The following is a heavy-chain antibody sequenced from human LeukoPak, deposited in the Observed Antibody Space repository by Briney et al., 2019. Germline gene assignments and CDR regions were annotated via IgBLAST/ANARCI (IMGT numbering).Heavy chain of an antibody. CDR2: XXSGGST. Sequence: PGGSLRLSCAAYGFTVSSNYMSWDRQAPGKGLXXXXXXXSGGSTYYADSVKGRFTISRDNSKNTLYLQMNSLRAEDTAVYYCARVVVPAAIQAVDSSGWPFFDYWGQGTLVTVPS. CDR3: ARVVVPAAIQAVDSSGWPFFDY. J-gene: IGHJ4*02. V-gene: IGHV3-66*02. CDR1: GFTVSSNY. D-gene: IGHD2-2*02.